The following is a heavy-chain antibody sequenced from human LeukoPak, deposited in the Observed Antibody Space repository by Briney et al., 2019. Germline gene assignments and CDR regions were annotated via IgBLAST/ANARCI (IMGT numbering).Heavy chain of an antibody. V-gene: IGHV3-23*01. CDR3: AKDFSPGELLLGFDY. CDR1: GFTFSSHA. Sequence: PGGSLRLSCAASGFTFSSHAMSWVRQAPGKGLEWVSAISGSGGSTYYADSVKGRFTISRDNSKNTLYLQMNSLRAEDTAVYYCAKDFSPGELLLGFDYWGQGTLVTVSS. CDR2: ISGSGGST. J-gene: IGHJ4*02. D-gene: IGHD1-26*01.